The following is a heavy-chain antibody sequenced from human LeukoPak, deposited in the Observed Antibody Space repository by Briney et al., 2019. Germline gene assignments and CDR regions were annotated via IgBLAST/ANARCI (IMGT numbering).Heavy chain of an antibody. D-gene: IGHD3-22*01. J-gene: IGHJ5*02. CDR1: GFTFSSYW. CDR3: AKTPLFGMIVVDR. V-gene: IGHV3-74*01. CDR2: INSDGSST. Sequence: GGSLRLSCAASGFTFSSYWMHWVRQAPGKGLVWVSRINSDGSSTSYADSVKGRFTISRDNSKNTLYLQMNSLRAEDTAVYYCAKTPLFGMIVVDRWGQGTLVTVSS.